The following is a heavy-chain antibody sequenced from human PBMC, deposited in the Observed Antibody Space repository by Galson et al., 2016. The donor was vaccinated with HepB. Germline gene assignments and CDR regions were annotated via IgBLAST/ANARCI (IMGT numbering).Heavy chain of an antibody. V-gene: IGHV3-30*18. CDR3: AKRAKYSGNDFDS. Sequence: SLRLSCAASGFTFKSSAIHWVRQAPGRGLEWVAVISHDGTTKHYTDSVKGRFTIPRDNSQNALFLQMNALQPEDTAVYYCAKRAKYSGNDFDSWGLGTLVVVSS. J-gene: IGHJ4*02. D-gene: IGHD5-12*01. CDR1: GFTFKSSA. CDR2: ISHDGTTK.